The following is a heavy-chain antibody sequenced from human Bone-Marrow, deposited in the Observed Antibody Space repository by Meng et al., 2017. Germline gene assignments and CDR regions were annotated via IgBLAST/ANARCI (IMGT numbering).Heavy chain of an antibody. D-gene: IGHD6-13*01. Sequence: GESLKISCAASGFTFSNAWMTWVRQAPGKGLEWVANIKEDGSAENFVDSLRGRFTISRDNVKNSLFLQLNSLRAEDTAVYYCARGSSGSTDYWGQGTLVTVSS. V-gene: IGHV3-7*01. CDR1: GFTFSNAW. J-gene: IGHJ4*02. CDR3: ARGSSGSTDY. CDR2: IKEDGSAE.